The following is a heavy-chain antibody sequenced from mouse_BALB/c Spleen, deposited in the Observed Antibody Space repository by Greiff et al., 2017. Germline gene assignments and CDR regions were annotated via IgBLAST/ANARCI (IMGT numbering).Heavy chain of an antibody. Sequence: EVQLQQSGAELVRSGASVKLSCTASGFNIKDYYMHWVKQRPEQGLEWIGWIDPENGDTEYAPKFQGKATMTADTSSNTAYLQLSSLTSEDTAVYYCNAIYYDYHGGNFDYWGQGTTLTVSS. V-gene: IGHV14-4*02. CDR1: GFNIKDYY. D-gene: IGHD2-4*01. CDR2: IDPENGDT. J-gene: IGHJ2*01. CDR3: NAIYYDYHGGNFDY.